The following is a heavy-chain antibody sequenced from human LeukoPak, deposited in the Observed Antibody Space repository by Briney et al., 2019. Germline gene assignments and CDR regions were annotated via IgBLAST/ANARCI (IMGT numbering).Heavy chain of an antibody. Sequence: SETLSLTCAVYGGSFSGYYWSWIRQPPGKGLEWIGEINHSGSTNYNPSLKSRVTISVDTSKNQFSLKLSSVTAADTAVYYCARWSVGCSSTSCYGQSHRPHYYYGMDVWGQGTTVTVSS. D-gene: IGHD2-2*01. J-gene: IGHJ6*02. CDR2: INHSGST. CDR1: GGSFSGYY. CDR3: ARWSVGCSSTSCYGQSHRPHYYYGMDV. V-gene: IGHV4-34*01.